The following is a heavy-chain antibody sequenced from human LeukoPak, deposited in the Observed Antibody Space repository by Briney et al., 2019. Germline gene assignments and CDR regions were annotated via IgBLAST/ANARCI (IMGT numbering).Heavy chain of an antibody. CDR2: IYYTGTT. D-gene: IGHD3-9*01. J-gene: IGHJ4*02. Sequence: PSETLSLTCTVSGDSISSVAYYWSWIRPHPGKGLEWIGYIYYTGTTYYNPSLKSRVTISVDTSKNQFSLNLSSVTAADTAVYYCARTVSGYHFDYWGQGTLVTVSS. CDR3: ARTVSGYHFDY. V-gene: IGHV4-31*03. CDR1: GDSISSVAYY.